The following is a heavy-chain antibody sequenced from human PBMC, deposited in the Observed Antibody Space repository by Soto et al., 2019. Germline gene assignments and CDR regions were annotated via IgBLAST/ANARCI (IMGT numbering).Heavy chain of an antibody. CDR3: ARQRIEAAFDAFDI. Sequence: VQLVQSGAEVKKPGESLKISCKGSGYSFTTYRIGWIRQMPGKGLEWMGIIYPGDSETRYSPSFQGQVTSSADKSNTTAYLQWSGLKASDTSMYYCARQRIEAAFDAFDIWGQGTMVTVSS. CDR1: GYSFTTYR. CDR2: IYPGDSET. V-gene: IGHV5-51*01. D-gene: IGHD6-13*01. J-gene: IGHJ3*02.